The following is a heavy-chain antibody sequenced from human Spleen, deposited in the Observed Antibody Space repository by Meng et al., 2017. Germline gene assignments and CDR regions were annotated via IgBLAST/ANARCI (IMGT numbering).Heavy chain of an antibody. D-gene: IGHD5-24*01. J-gene: IGHJ3*02. Sequence: SETLSLTCTVSDDSISSYYWNWIRQPPGKGLEWIGFIYHNGDTNYNPSLKSRVTISVDTSKNQFSLKLVSVTAADTAVYYCARDDRSTTTYAFDIWGQGTMVTVSS. CDR2: IYHNGDT. CDR1: DDSISSYY. CDR3: ARDDRSTTTYAFDI. V-gene: IGHV4-59*01.